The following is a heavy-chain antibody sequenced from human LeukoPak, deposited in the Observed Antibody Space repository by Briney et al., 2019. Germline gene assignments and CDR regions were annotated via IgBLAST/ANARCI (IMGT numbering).Heavy chain of an antibody. CDR1: GGTFSSYA. CDR3: ARGGYRRDSHPSPTTVVTYDLDY. J-gene: IGHJ4*02. CDR2: IIPIFGTA. Sequence: GASVKVSCKASGGTFSSYAISWVRQAPGQGLEWMGGIIPIFGTANYAQKFQGRVTITADKSTSTAYMELSSLRSEDTAVYYCARGGYRRDSHPSPTTVVTYDLDYWGQGTLVTVSS. V-gene: IGHV1-69*06. D-gene: IGHD4-23*01.